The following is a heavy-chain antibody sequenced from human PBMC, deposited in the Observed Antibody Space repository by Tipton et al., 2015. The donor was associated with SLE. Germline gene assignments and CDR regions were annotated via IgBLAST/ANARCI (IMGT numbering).Heavy chain of an antibody. CDR1: GGSISSYY. CDR3: ARDSSGYSYGDAFDI. CDR2: MYYSGNT. J-gene: IGHJ3*02. D-gene: IGHD5-18*01. V-gene: IGHV4-59*12. Sequence: TLSLTCTVSGGSISSYYWSWIRQPPGKGLEWIGHMYYSGNTNYNPSLKSRVTISVDTSKNQCSLKVSSVTAADTAVYYCARDSSGYSYGDAFDIWGQGTMVTVSS.